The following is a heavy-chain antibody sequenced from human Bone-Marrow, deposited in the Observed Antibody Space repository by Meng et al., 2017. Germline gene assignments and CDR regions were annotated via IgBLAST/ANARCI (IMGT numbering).Heavy chain of an antibody. J-gene: IGHJ4*02. CDR3: NWNDFGDY. CDR2: IKSNTDGGTA. Sequence: VHLGELGGDLVKPGGSLRLSCAASGFYFNNAWMSWVRQAPGKGLEWVGRIKSNTDGGTAEYAAPVTGRFTISRDDSKSTLYLQMHSLKTEDTAVYYCNWNDFGDYWGQGALVTVSS. V-gene: IGHV3-15*01. CDR1: GFYFNNAW. D-gene: IGHD1-1*01.